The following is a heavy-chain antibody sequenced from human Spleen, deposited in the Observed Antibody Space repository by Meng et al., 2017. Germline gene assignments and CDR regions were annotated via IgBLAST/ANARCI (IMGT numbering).Heavy chain of an antibody. V-gene: IGHV7-4-1*02. J-gene: IGHJ4*02. Sequence: GQLVQSGAEVKKPGASVKVSCKASGVTFSSYAFSWVRQAPGQGLEGMGWIDTKTGHPTYAQGFTGRLVFSLDTSVSTTYLQISGLKAEDTAVYYCARATGYCSDGSCYCSHWGQGTLVTVSS. CDR2: IDTKTGHP. CDR3: ARATGYCSDGSCYCSH. CDR1: GVTFSSYA. D-gene: IGHD2-15*01.